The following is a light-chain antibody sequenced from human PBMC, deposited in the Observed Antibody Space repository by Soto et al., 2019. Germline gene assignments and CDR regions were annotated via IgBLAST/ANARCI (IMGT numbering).Light chain of an antibody. CDR1: QSVSSSY. J-gene: IGKJ1*01. CDR3: QQYGNSPRT. V-gene: IGKV3-20*01. Sequence: EIVLTQSPGTLSLSPGERATLSCRASQSVSSSYLAWYQQKPGQAPRLVIYGASSRATGIPDRFSGSGSGTDFTLTISRLEPEDFAVYYCQQYGNSPRTFGQGTMVDIK. CDR2: GAS.